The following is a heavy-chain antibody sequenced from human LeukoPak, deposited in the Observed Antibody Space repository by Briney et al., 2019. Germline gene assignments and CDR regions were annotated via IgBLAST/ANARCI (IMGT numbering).Heavy chain of an antibody. CDR2: IRADGITK. Sequence: PGGSLRLSCAASGFTFDDYAMHWVRQAPGKGVEWVSLIRADGITKYYADSVKGRFTISRDSSKNSLYLQMNSLRTEDSALYYCAKDYYWGQGTLVTVSS. CDR3: AKDYY. CDR1: GFTFDDYA. J-gene: IGHJ4*02. V-gene: IGHV3-43*02.